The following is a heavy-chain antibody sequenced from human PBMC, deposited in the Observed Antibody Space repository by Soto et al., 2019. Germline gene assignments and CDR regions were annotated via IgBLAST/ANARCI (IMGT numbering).Heavy chain of an antibody. CDR2: IIPIFGTA. D-gene: IGHD3-16*02. Sequence: SVKVSCKXSGGTFSSYAISWVRQAPGQGLEWMGGIIPIFGTANYAQKFQGRVTITADESTSTAYMELSSLRSGDTAVYYCARAAYDYVWGSYRQDAFDIWGQGTMVTVSS. V-gene: IGHV1-69*13. CDR1: GGTFSSYA. CDR3: ARAAYDYVWGSYRQDAFDI. J-gene: IGHJ3*02.